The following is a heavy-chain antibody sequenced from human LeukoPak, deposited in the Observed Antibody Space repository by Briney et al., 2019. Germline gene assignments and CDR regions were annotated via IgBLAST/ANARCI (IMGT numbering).Heavy chain of an antibody. V-gene: IGHV3-74*01. D-gene: IGHD5-12*01. Sequence: PGGSLRLSCAASGFTFSNYWMHWVRQAPGKGLVWVSRISSDESITSYADSVKGRFTISRDNAKNTLFLQMNGLRAEDTAVYYCARDGYGFTDYWGQGTLVTVSS. CDR3: ARDGYGFTDY. CDR2: ISSDESIT. J-gene: IGHJ4*02. CDR1: GFTFSNYW.